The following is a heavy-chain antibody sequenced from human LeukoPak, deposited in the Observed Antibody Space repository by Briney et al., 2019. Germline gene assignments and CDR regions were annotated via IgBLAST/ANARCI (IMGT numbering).Heavy chain of an antibody. CDR3: ARVGDYYDSSGYYSFFDAFDV. V-gene: IGHV3-74*01. Sequence: GGSLRLSCAASGFTFSSYWMHWVRQAPGKGLVWGSRINSDGSSTSYADSVKGRFTISRDNAKNTLYLQMNSLRAEDTAVYYCARVGDYYDSSGYYSFFDAFDVWGQGTMVTVSS. CDR1: GFTFSSYW. CDR2: INSDGSST. D-gene: IGHD3-22*01. J-gene: IGHJ3*01.